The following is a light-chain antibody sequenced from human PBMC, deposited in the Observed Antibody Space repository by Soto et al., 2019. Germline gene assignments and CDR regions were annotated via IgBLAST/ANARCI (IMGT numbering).Light chain of an antibody. CDR1: QGISSY. Sequence: DIQLTQSPSFLSASVGDRVTVTSRASQGISSYLAWYQQKPGKAPKLLIYAASTLQSGVPSRFSGSGSGTEFTLTISSLQTEDFATYYCQQFNSFPRTFGLGTKVEIK. V-gene: IGKV1-9*01. J-gene: IGKJ1*01. CDR2: AAS. CDR3: QQFNSFPRT.